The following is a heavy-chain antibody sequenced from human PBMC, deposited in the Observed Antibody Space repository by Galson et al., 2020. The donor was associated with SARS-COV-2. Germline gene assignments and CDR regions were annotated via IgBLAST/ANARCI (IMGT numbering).Heavy chain of an antibody. V-gene: IGHV3-30*04. CDR1: GFTFSSYA. CDR2: ISYDGSNK. Sequence: GGSLRLSCAASGFTFSSYAMHWVRQAPGKGLEWVAVISYDGSNKYYADSVKGRFTISRDNSKNTLYLQMNSLRAEDTAVYYCARDRPAAGIGMDVWGQGTTVTVSS. CDR3: ARDRPAAGIGMDV. J-gene: IGHJ6*02. D-gene: IGHD6-13*01.